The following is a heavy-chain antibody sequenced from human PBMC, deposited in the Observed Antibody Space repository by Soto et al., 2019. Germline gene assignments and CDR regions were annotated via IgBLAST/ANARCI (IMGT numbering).Heavy chain of an antibody. J-gene: IGHJ4*02. D-gene: IGHD1-26*01. V-gene: IGHV4-61*01. CDR3: ASTKAVPTTLRSRYYFDY. CDR1: GGSVRDKTYY. CDR2: IYYSGTT. Sequence: DTLSLTCAVSGGSVRDKTYYWSWIRQSPGKGLEWIGYIYYSGTTNYNPSLKSRVTISVDTSKNQFSLRLDSVTAADTALYYCASTKAVPTTLRSRYYFDYWGQGTLVTV.